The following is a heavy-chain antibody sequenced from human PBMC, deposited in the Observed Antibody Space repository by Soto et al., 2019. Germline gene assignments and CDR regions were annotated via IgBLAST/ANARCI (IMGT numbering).Heavy chain of an antibody. CDR2: ISAYNGNT. CDR1: GYTFTSYG. J-gene: IGHJ4*02. CDR3: GGGGSRWYTL. V-gene: IGHV1-18*01. D-gene: IGHD6-13*01. Sequence: QVQLVQSGAEVKKPGASVKVSCKASGYTFTSYGISWVRQAPGQGLEWMGWISAYNGNTNYAQKLQGRVTMTTDTARSTAYMERRSLRCDDRALYYCGGGGSRWYTLWGQGTLVPVSS.